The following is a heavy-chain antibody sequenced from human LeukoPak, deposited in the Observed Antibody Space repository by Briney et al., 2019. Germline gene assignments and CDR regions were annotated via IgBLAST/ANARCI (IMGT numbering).Heavy chain of an antibody. Sequence: SETLSLTCTVSGGSISSGGYYWSWIRQHPGKGLEWIGYIYYSGSTYYNPSLKSRVTISVDTSKNQFSLKLSSVTAADTAVYYCARRVRGVVVPAAMRGPFDYWGQGTLVTVSS. CDR3: ARRVRGVVVPAAMRGPFDY. J-gene: IGHJ4*02. D-gene: IGHD2-2*01. CDR1: GGSISSGGYY. V-gene: IGHV4-31*03. CDR2: IYYSGST.